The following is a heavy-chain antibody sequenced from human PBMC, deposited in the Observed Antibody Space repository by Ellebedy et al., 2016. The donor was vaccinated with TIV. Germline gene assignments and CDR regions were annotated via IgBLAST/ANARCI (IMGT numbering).Heavy chain of an antibody. J-gene: IGHJ4*02. Sequence: GGSLRLSXAASGFTFSNAWMNWVRQAPGKGLEWVSVIYSSGTTYYADSVKGRFTISSDNAKNSLYLQMNSLRAEDTAVYYCARCSNSSGNDYWGQGTLVTVSS. D-gene: IGHD6-25*01. CDR1: GFTFSNAW. CDR2: IYSSGTT. CDR3: ARCSNSSGNDY. V-gene: IGHV3-69-1*01.